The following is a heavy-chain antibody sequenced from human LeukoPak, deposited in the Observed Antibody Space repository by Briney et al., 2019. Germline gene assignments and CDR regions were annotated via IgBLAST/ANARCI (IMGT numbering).Heavy chain of an antibody. CDR3: ARGLGQLVDY. CDR2: INPNNGGT. V-gene: IGHV1-8*03. Sequence: GASVKVSCKASGYTFTDYYMHWVRQAPGQGLEWMGWINPNNGGTGYAQKFQGRVTITRNTSISTAYMELSSLRSEDTAVYYCARGLGQLVDYWGQGTLVTVSS. D-gene: IGHD6-6*01. J-gene: IGHJ4*02. CDR1: GYTFTDYY.